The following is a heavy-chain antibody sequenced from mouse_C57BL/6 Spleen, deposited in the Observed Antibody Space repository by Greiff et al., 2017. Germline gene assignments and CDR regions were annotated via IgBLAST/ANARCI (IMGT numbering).Heavy chain of an antibody. J-gene: IGHJ3*01. CDR1: GYAFSSSW. Sequence: QVQLQQSGPELVKPGASVKISCKASGYAFSSSWMNWVKQRPGKGLEWIGRIYPGDGDTNYNGKFKGKATLTADKSSSPAYLQLSSLTSEDSAVYFCERSKYLAWFAYWGQGTLGTVSA. CDR2: IYPGDGDT. CDR3: ERSKYLAWFAY. V-gene: IGHV1-82*01. D-gene: IGHD5-1*01.